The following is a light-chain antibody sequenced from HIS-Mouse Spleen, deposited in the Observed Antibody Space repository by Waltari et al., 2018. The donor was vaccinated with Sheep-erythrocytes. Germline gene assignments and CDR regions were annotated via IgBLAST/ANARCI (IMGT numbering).Light chain of an antibody. CDR3: CSYAGSYNHV. CDR2: DVS. CDR1: SSDVGGYNY. J-gene: IGLJ1*01. V-gene: IGLV2-11*01. Sequence: QSALTQPRSVSGSPGQSVTISCTGTSSDVGGYNYVSWYQQHPGKAPKLMIYDVSKRPSGVPYGVAGSKSGNTASLTISGLQAEDEADYYCCSYAGSYNHVFATGTKVTVL.